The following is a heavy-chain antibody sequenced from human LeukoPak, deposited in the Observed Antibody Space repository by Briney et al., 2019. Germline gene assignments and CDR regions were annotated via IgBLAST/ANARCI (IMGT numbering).Heavy chain of an antibody. CDR3: ARSERYCSSTSCYLNY. V-gene: IGHV3-48*03. D-gene: IGHD2-2*01. CDR1: GFTFSSYE. J-gene: IGHJ4*02. Sequence: GGSLRLSCAASGFTFSSYEMNWVRQAPGKGLEWVSYITSSGSTVYYADSVKGRFTISRDNAKNSLYLQMNSLRAEDTAVYYCARSERYCSSTSCYLNYWGQGTLVTASS. CDR2: ITSSGSTV.